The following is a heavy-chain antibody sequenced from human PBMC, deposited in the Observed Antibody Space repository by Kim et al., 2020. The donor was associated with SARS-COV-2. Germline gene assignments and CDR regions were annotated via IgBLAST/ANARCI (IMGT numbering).Heavy chain of an antibody. Sequence: SETLSLTCTVSGGSISSGDYYWSWIRQPPGKGLEWIGYIYYSGSTYYNPSLKSRVTISVDTSKNQFSLKLSSVTAADTAVYYCARAPRGYCSSTSCLGVDYWGQGTLVTVSS. CDR3: ARAPRGYCSSTSCLGVDY. J-gene: IGHJ4*02. D-gene: IGHD2-2*01. CDR2: IYYSGST. V-gene: IGHV4-30-4*01. CDR1: GGSISSGDYY.